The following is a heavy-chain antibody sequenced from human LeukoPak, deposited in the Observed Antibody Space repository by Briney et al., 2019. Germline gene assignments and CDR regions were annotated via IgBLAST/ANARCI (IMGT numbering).Heavy chain of an antibody. J-gene: IGHJ4*02. D-gene: IGHD6-13*01. CDR2: ISYDGSNK. CDR1: GFTFSGYG. V-gene: IGHV3-30*18. CDR3: AKDWIAAAVTPGDY. Sequence: GGSLRLSCAASGFTFSGYGMHWVRQAPGKGLEWVAVISYDGSNKYYADSVKGRFTISRDNSKNTLYLQMNSLRAEDTAVYYCAKDWIAAAVTPGDYWGQGTLVTVSS.